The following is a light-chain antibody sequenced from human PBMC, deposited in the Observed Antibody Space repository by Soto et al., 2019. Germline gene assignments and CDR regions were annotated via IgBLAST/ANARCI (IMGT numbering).Light chain of an antibody. CDR3: QQFSSYPLT. CDR2: DAS. CDR1: QTVINNY. J-gene: IGKJ4*01. V-gene: IGKV3-20*01. Sequence: EFVLTQSPGTLSLSPGEIATLSCSASQTVINNYLAWYQQKPGQAPRLLIYDASSRATGIPDRFSGGGSGTDFTLTISRLEPEDFAVYYCQQFSSYPLTFGGGTKVDI.